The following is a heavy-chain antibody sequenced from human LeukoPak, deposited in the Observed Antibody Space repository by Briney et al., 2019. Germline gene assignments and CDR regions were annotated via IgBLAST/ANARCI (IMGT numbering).Heavy chain of an antibody. Sequence: ASVKVSCKASGYTFTGYYMHWVRQAPGQGLEWMGWINPNSGGTNYAQKFQGRVTMTRDTSISTAYMELSRLRSDDTAVYYCARVPRYCSGGSCYNFDYWGQGTLVTVSS. J-gene: IGHJ4*02. CDR3: ARVPRYCSGGSCYNFDY. CDR1: GYTFTGYY. D-gene: IGHD2-15*01. V-gene: IGHV1-2*02. CDR2: INPNSGGT.